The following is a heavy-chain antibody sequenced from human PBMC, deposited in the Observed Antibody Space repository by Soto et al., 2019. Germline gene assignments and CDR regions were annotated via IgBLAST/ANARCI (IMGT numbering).Heavy chain of an antibody. CDR2: IQSGGTT. CDR3: ARDDVLCDGGRCYGIPLDV. CDR1: GFTVSSKY. J-gene: IGHJ6*04. D-gene: IGHD2-15*01. Sequence: EVQLVESGGGWVQPGGSLRLSCAASGFTVSSKYMTWVRQAPGKGLEWVSLIQSGGTTYYADSVKGRFTISRDTSENTLHLQMDSLRVEDTAVYYCARDDVLCDGGRCYGIPLDVWGKGTTATVSS. V-gene: IGHV3-66*01.